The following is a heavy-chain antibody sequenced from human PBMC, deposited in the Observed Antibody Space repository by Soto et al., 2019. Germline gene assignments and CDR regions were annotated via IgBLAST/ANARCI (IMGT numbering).Heavy chain of an antibody. CDR1: GFAFSKYG. CDR3: ARDMGFSDY. CDR2: IWYDGSIK. J-gene: IGHJ4*02. V-gene: IGHV3-33*01. Sequence: QVQLVESGGGVVQPGRSLRLSCAASGFAFSKYGMYWVRQAPGKGLEWVAVIWYDGSIKYYADSVKGRLTISRDNSKNTLYLQMSSLRAEDTAVYYCARDMGFSDYWGQGTLVTVSS. D-gene: IGHD3-10*01.